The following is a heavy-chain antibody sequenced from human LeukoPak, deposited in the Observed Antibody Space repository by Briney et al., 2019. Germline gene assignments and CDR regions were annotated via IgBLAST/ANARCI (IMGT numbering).Heavy chain of an antibody. V-gene: IGHV7-4-1*02. CDR2: INTNTGNP. CDR1: GYTFTSYA. Sequence: ASVKVSCKASGYTFTSYAMNWVRQAPGQGLEWMGWINTNTGNPTYAQGFTGRFVFSLDTSVSTAYLQISSLKAEDTAVYYCARDRSEVWFGEVPPYYYGMDVWGQGTTVTVSS. D-gene: IGHD3-10*01. CDR3: ARDRSEVWFGEVPPYYYGMDV. J-gene: IGHJ6*02.